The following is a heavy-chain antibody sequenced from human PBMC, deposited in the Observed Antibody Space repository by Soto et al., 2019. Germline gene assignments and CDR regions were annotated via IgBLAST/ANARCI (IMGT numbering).Heavy chain of an antibody. Sequence: SETLSLTCAVSGGPLSTGGYSWSWIRQPPGKGLEWIGYIYHSGSTDYNPSLKSRVMMPVDTSKKQFSLRLRSVTAADTAVYYCVRDGTKTLRDWFDPWGQGISVTVSS. CDR3: VRDGTKTLRDWFDP. J-gene: IGHJ5*02. CDR1: GGPLSTGGYS. CDR2: IYHSGST. D-gene: IGHD1-1*01. V-gene: IGHV4-30-2*01.